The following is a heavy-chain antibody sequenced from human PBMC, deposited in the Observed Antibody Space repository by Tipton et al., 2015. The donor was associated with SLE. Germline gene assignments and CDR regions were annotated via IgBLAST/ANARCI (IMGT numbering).Heavy chain of an antibody. J-gene: IGHJ6*02. CDR2: INPTGTST. Sequence: QSGPEVKKPGASVRVSCRAPTYYIHWVRQAPGQGLEWMGTINPTGTSTTYAQKFQGRVTVTRDTSTSTVYMQLGSLRSEDTAIYYCATYILTGYYNEYYHYGLDVWGQGTTVTVSS. CDR3: ATYILTGYYNEYYHYGLDV. V-gene: IGHV1-46*01. D-gene: IGHD3-9*01. CDR1: TYY.